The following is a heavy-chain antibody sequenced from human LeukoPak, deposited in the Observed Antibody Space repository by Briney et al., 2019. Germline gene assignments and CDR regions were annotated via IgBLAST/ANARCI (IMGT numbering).Heavy chain of an antibody. J-gene: IGHJ5*02. Sequence: PGGSLRLSCAASGFTVSSNYMSWVRQAPGKGLEWVSVLYSGGDTYYADSVKGRFTISRDNSKNTLYLQMNSLRAEDTAVYYCARDNYYDSSGYWDHNWFDPWGQGTLVTVSS. D-gene: IGHD3-22*01. V-gene: IGHV3-53*01. CDR1: GFTVSSNY. CDR2: LYSGGDT. CDR3: ARDNYYDSSGYWDHNWFDP.